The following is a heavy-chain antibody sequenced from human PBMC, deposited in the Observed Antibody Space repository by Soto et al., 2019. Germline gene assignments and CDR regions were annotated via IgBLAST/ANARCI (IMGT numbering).Heavy chain of an antibody. CDR2: LVVILGST. V-gene: IGHV1-69*01. CDR3: ASGYYDSSGYSIDY. Sequence: QVQLVQSGAEVKKPGSSVKVSCKSSGGTFSSFAFSWVRQAPGEGLEWMRGLVVILGSTNYAQKFEGRVTITADEGSSTAYMEVSGLRSEDTAVYFCASGYYDSSGYSIDYWGQGTQVTVST. CDR1: GGTFSSFA. J-gene: IGHJ4*02. D-gene: IGHD3-22*01.